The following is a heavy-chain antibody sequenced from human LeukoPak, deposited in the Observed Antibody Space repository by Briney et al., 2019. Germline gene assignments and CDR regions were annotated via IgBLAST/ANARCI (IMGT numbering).Heavy chain of an antibody. V-gene: IGHV1-69*02. CDR1: GGTFGRYT. CDR3: ARAREPSAGFDP. D-gene: IGHD1-26*01. J-gene: IGHJ5*02. Sequence: SVKVSCKASGGTFGRYTISWVRQAPGQGLEWMGRIIPVLGIANYAQKFQGRVTITADKSTSTAYMELSSLRSEDTAVYYCARAREPSAGFDPWGQGTLVTVSS. CDR2: IIPVLGIA.